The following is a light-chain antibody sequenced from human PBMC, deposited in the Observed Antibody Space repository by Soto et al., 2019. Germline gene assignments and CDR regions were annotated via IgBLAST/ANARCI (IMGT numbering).Light chain of an antibody. CDR2: SNT. CDR1: SSNIGAGFD. Sequence: QAVVTQPPSVSGAPGQRITISCTGSSSNIGAGFDVHWYQQLPGTAPKLLIHSNTNRPSGVPDRFSGSRSGTSASLAITGLQAEDEADYYCQSYDSRLSGSRVFGGGTKVTVL. CDR3: QSYDSRLSGSRV. J-gene: IGLJ3*02. V-gene: IGLV1-40*01.